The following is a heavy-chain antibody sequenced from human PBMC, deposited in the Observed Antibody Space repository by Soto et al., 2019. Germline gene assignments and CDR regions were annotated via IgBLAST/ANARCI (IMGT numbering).Heavy chain of an antibody. CDR3: ESIGLVPYAFDI. Sequence: PSETLSLTCTVSGGSISSYYWSWIRQPPGKGLEWIGYIYYSGSTNYNPSLKSRVTISVDTSKNQFSLKLSSVTAAATAVYYCESIGLVPYAFDIRGQGTKVTVSS. D-gene: IGHD6-6*01. CDR2: IYYSGST. CDR1: GGSISSYY. V-gene: IGHV4-59*01. J-gene: IGHJ3*02.